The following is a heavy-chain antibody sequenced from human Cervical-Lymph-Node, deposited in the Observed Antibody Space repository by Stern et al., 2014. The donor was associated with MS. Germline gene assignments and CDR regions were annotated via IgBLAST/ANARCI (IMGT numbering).Heavy chain of an antibody. CDR3: AKEIRRADSSPDY. D-gene: IGHD6-19*01. CDR2: ISWNSVSI. CDR1: GFRFDLYA. J-gene: IGHJ4*02. V-gene: IGHV3-9*01. Sequence: VQLVESGGDLVQPGRSLRLSCAASGFRFDLYAMHWVRQAPGKGLEWVAGISWNSVSIGYAGSVKVRFTIARDNVKNFLYLQMDSLRPEDTALYYCAKEIRRADSSPDYWGQGALVTVSS.